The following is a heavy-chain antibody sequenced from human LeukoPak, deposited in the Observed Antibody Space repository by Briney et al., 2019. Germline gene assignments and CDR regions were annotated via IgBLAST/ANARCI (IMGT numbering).Heavy chain of an antibody. CDR1: GFTFSSYW. J-gene: IGHJ6*04. V-gene: IGHV3-7*03. Sequence: GGSLRLSCAPSGFTFSSYWMSWVRQAPGKGLEWVANIKQDGSAKYYVDSVKGRFTISRDNGKNSLYLQMNSLRAEDTAVYYCARKAYGLDVWGKGTTVTVSS. CDR2: IKQDGSAK. CDR3: ARKAYGLDV.